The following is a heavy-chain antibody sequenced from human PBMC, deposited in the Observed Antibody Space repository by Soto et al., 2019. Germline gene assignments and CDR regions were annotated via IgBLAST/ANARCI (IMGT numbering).Heavy chain of an antibody. CDR2: INHSGST. Sequence: SETLSLTCAVYGGSFSGYYWTWIRQPPGKGLEWIGEINHSGSTNCNPSLKSRVTISVDTSKNQFSLKLSSVTAADTAVYYCARQLLSSRLDYWGQGTLVTVSS. J-gene: IGHJ4*02. D-gene: IGHD3-10*01. V-gene: IGHV4-34*01. CDR1: GGSFSGYY. CDR3: ARQLLSSRLDY.